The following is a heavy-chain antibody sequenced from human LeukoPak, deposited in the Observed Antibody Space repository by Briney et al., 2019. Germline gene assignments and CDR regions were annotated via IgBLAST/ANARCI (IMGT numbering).Heavy chain of an antibody. V-gene: IGHV3-48*01. CDR2: ISSSTI. D-gene: IGHD6-6*01. CDR1: GFTFSSYS. Sequence: GGSLRLSCAASGFTFSSYSMNWVRQAPGKGLEWVSYISSSTIYYADSVKGRFTISRDNAKNSLYLQMNSLRAEDTAVYYCARGRVYSSSSIVYWGQGTLVTVSS. CDR3: ARGRVYSSSSIVY. J-gene: IGHJ4*02.